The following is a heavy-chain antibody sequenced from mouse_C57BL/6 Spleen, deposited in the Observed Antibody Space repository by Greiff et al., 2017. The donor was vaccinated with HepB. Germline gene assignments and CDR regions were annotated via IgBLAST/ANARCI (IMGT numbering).Heavy chain of an antibody. CDR3: ARAGGKHYFDY. CDR1: GFTFSDYG. D-gene: IGHD2-1*01. J-gene: IGHJ2*01. CDR2: ISSGSSTI. Sequence: EVQLVESGGGLVKPGGSLKLSCAASGFTFSDYGMHWVRQAPEKGLEWVAYISSGSSTIYYADTVKGRFTISRDNAKNTLFLQMTSLRSEDTAMYYCARAGGKHYFDYWGQGTTLTVSS. V-gene: IGHV5-17*01.